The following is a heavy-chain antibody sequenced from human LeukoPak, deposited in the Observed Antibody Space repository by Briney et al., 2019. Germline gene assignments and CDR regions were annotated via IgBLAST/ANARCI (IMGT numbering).Heavy chain of an antibody. Sequence: PGGSLRLSCAASGFTFSSYEMSWVRQAPGKGLEWVSAISGSGGSTYYADSVKGRFTISRDNSKNTLYLQMNSLRAEDTAVYYCANLIAVAGTVFDYWGQGTLVTVSS. CDR3: ANLIAVAGTVFDY. D-gene: IGHD6-19*01. J-gene: IGHJ4*02. CDR1: GFTFSSYE. V-gene: IGHV3-23*01. CDR2: ISGSGGST.